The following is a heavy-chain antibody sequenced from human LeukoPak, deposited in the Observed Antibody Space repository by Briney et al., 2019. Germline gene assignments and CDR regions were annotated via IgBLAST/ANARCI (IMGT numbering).Heavy chain of an antibody. CDR3: ARGDYYDSSGYYYVGGWFDP. CDR2: INHSGST. J-gene: IGHJ5*02. CDR1: GGSFSGYY. D-gene: IGHD3-22*01. Sequence: SETLSLTCAVYGGSFSGYYWSWIRQPPGKGLGWIGEINHSGSTNYNPSLKSRVTISVDTSKNQFSLKLSSVTAADTAVYYCARGDYYDSSGYYYVGGWFDPWGQGTLVTVSS. V-gene: IGHV4-34*01.